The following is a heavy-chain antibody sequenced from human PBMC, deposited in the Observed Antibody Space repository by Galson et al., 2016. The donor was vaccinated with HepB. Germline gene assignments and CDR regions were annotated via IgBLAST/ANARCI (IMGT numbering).Heavy chain of an antibody. V-gene: IGHV3-30*02. CDR3: AKEAAPTVKSGSDVDY. D-gene: IGHD2-21*01. CDR1: GFTFSTNG. Sequence: SLRLSCAASGFTFSTNGMHWVRQAPGKGLEWVAIIWYDGSKKYYADSVKGRFTISRDNSKNTLYLQMNSLRDEDTAVYYCAKEAAPTVKSGSDVDYWGQGTLVTVSS. CDR2: IWYDGSKK. J-gene: IGHJ4*02.